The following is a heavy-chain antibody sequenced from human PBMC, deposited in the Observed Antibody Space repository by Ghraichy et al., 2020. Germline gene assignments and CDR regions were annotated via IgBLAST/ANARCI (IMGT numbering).Heavy chain of an antibody. CDR3: TKDLREYSGYIFDS. V-gene: IGHV3-23*01. CDR2: VGGRGFDP. J-gene: IGHJ4*01. Sequence: LSLTCVASGFTFHDYAMSWVRQAPGKGLEWVSSVGGRGFDPYYAESVTGRFTTSRDNSENTLYLQLNSLRVEDTAVYYCTKDLREYSGYIFDSWGQGTLVAVSS. D-gene: IGHD3-22*01. CDR1: GFTFHDYA.